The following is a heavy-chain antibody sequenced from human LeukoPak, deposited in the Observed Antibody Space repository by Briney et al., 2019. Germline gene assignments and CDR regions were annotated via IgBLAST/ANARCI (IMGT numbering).Heavy chain of an antibody. CDR2: INPNSDGT. J-gene: IGHJ4*02. Sequence: ASVKVSCKASGYTFTGYYMHWVRQAPGQRLEWMGWINPNSDGTNYAQKFQGRVTMTRDTSISTAYMELSRLRSDDTAVYYCARVSDTGFEDYWGQGTLVTVSS. CDR1: GYTFTGYY. D-gene: IGHD2-8*02. V-gene: IGHV1-2*02. CDR3: ARVSDTGFEDY.